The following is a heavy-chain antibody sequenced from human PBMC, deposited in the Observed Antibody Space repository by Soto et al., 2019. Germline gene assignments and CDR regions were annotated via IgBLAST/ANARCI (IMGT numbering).Heavy chain of an antibody. Sequence: PSETLSLTCTVSGGSIGRGDSYWSWIRQSPGKGLQWIGYIYYSGSTYYNPSLRSRVTISVDTSKNQFSLKLNSVTAADTAVYFCAREGAASHSYYYGTDVWGQGTTVTVSS. CDR2: IYYSGST. CDR3: AREGAASHSYYYGTDV. V-gene: IGHV4-30-4*01. D-gene: IGHD3-16*01. J-gene: IGHJ6*02. CDR1: GGSIGRGDSY.